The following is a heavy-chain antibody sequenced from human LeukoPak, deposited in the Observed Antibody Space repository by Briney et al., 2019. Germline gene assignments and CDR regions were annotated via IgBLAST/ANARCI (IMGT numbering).Heavy chain of an antibody. Sequence: GGSLRLSCAASGFIFSSYWMNWVRQAPGKGLEWVSSISSSSSYIYYADSVKGRFTISRDNAKNSLYLQMNSLRAEDTAVYYCSRLTGGGSFGVVPYYYCGMDVWGQGTTVTVSS. V-gene: IGHV3-21*01. CDR1: GFIFSSYW. CDR3: SRLTGGGSFGVVPYYYCGMDV. J-gene: IGHJ6*02. D-gene: IGHD3-3*01. CDR2: ISSSSSYI.